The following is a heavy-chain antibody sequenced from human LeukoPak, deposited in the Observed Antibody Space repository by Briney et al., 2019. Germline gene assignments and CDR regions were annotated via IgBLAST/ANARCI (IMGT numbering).Heavy chain of an antibody. V-gene: IGHV4-39*01. J-gene: IGHJ4*02. CDR2: IYYSGST. Sequence: PSETLSLTCTVSGGSISSSSYYWGWIRQPPGKGLEWIGSIYYSGSTYYNPSLKSRVTISVDTSKNQFSLKLSSVTAADTAVYYCARHPRGSGSYYKLFDYWGQGTLVTVSS. CDR3: ARHPRGSGSYYKLFDY. CDR1: GGSISSSSYY. D-gene: IGHD3-10*01.